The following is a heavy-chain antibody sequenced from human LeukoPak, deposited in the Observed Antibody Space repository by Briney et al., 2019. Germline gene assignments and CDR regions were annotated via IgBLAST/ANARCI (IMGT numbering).Heavy chain of an antibody. CDR3: ARSQRSLIYYFDY. CDR1: GGTFSSSA. D-gene: IGHD2-8*01. CDR2: IIPIFGTA. V-gene: IGHV1-69*13. Sequence: ASVKVSCKASGGTFSSSAISWVRQAPGQGLEWMGGIIPIFGTANHAQKFQGRVTITADESTSTAYMELSSLRSEDTAVYYCARSQRSLIYYFDYWGQGTLVTVSS. J-gene: IGHJ4*02.